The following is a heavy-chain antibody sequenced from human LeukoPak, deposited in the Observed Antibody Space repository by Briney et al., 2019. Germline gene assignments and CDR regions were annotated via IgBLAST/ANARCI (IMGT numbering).Heavy chain of an antibody. V-gene: IGHV3-30-3*01. CDR1: GFTFSSYA. CDR3: AKDGNLYSSGWLDY. D-gene: IGHD6-19*01. CDR2: ISYDGSNK. J-gene: IGHJ4*02. Sequence: SGGSLRLSCAASGFTFSSYAMHWVRQAPGKGLEWVAVISYDGSNKYYADSVKGRFTISRDNSKNTLYLQMNSLRAEDTAVYYCAKDGNLYSSGWLDYWGQGTLVTVSS.